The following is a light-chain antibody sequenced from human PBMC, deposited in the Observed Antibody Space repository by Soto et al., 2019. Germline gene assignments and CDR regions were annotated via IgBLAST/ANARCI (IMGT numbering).Light chain of an antibody. CDR3: QQRSNSLT. J-gene: IGKJ4*01. CDR1: QSFSSY. CDR2: DAS. V-gene: IGKV3-11*01. Sequence: VLTQSPATLSLSPGERATLSCRASQSFSSYLAWYQQKSCQPPRLLLYDASNRATGIPARFSGSGTGTDFTPAPSTHEPEDFAVYYWQQRSNSLTFGRGT.